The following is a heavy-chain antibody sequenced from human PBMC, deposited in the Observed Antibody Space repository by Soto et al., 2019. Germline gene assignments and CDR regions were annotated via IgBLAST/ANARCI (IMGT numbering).Heavy chain of an antibody. V-gene: IGHV1-18*01. CDR3: ARLGYCSSTSCYAGLGYYYYYYMDV. J-gene: IGHJ6*03. CDR2: ISGYNGNT. Sequence: QVPLVQSGAEVKKPGASVKVSCKASGYTFTSYGISWVRQAPGQGLEWMGWISGYNGNTNYAQKLQGRVTMTTDTSTNTAYRELRSLRSDDTAVYYCARLGYCSSTSCYAGLGYYYYYYMDVWGKGSTVTVSS. CDR1: GYTFTSYG. D-gene: IGHD2-2*01.